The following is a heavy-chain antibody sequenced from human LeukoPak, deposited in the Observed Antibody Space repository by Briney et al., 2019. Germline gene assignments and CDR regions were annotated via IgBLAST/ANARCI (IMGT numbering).Heavy chain of an antibody. CDR1: GGSIRNYY. CDR2: ISYSGRT. CDR3: ARGHDGVVGWFAP. Sequence: PSETLSLTCTVSGGSIRNYYWIWIRQPPGQGLEWIGHISYSGRTNYNPSLNSRVTMSVDMSNNQFSLKVTSVNAADTAVYYCARGHDGVVGWFAPWGRGTLVTVSS. J-gene: IGHJ5*02. D-gene: IGHD2-15*01. V-gene: IGHV4-59*01.